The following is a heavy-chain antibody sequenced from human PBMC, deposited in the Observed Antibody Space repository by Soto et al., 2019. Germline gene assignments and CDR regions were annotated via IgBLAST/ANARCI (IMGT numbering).Heavy chain of an antibody. Sequence: GASVKVSCKASGGTFSSYAISWVRQAPGQGLEWMGGIIPIYGTANYAQKFQGRVTMTTDTSTSTAYMELRSLRSDDTAVYYCARGENWFDPWGQGTLVTVSS. D-gene: IGHD1-26*01. CDR2: IIPIYGTA. J-gene: IGHJ5*02. V-gene: IGHV1-69*05. CDR3: ARGENWFDP. CDR1: GGTFSSYA.